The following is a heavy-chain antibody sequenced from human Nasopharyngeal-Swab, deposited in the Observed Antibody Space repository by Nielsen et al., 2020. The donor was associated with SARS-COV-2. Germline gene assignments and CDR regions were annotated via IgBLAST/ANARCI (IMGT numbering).Heavy chain of an antibody. CDR1: GFTFSSYA. D-gene: IGHD2-15*01. Sequence: GEALKISCAASGFTFSSYAMSWVRQAPGKGLEWVSAISGGTGGTFYADSVKGRFTISRDNSKNTLFLQMNSLRAGDTAVYYCAKDYIRRGSNWGQGTLVTVSS. V-gene: IGHV3-23*01. CDR2: ISGGTGGT. CDR3: AKDYIRRGSN. J-gene: IGHJ4*02.